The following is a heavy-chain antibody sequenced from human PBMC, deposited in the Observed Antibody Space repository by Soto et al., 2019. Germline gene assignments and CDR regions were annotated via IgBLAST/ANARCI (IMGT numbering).Heavy chain of an antibody. D-gene: IGHD3-22*01. CDR3: ARVLKKGAPYYSIGYYYY. CDR2: IIPICGTA. J-gene: IGHJ4*02. Sequence: QVQLVQSGAEVKKPGSSVKVSCKASGGTFSTYAISWVRQAPGQGLEWMGGIIPICGTANYAQKFEGRVTITADGSTSTPYKEVSSLRSEDTAVYYCARVLKKGAPYYSIGYYYYWGQGTLVTGSS. V-gene: IGHV1-69*01. CDR1: GGTFSTYA.